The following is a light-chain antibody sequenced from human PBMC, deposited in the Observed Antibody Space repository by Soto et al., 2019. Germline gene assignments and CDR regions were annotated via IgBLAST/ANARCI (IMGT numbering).Light chain of an antibody. CDR3: QQYNSYSAT. CDR1: QIISSW. CDR2: DAS. V-gene: IGKV1-5*01. Sequence: DIQMTQSPSTLSASVGDRVTITCRASQIISSWLAWYQQKPGKAPKLLIYDASSLESGVPSRFSGSGSGTEFTLTISSLQPDDFATYYCQQYNSYSATFGQGTKLEIK. J-gene: IGKJ2*01.